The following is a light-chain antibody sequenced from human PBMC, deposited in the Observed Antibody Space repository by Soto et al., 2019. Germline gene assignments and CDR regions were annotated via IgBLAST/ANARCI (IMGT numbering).Light chain of an antibody. CDR2: GAS. CDR1: QSVSSN. V-gene: IGKV3-15*01. Sequence: EIVITQSPATLSVSPGERATLSCRASQSVSSNLAWYQQKPGQAPRLLIYGASTRATGIPARFSGSGSGTEFTLTISRLQSEDCAVYYCQQYNNWPRTFGQGTKVEIK. J-gene: IGKJ1*01. CDR3: QQYNNWPRT.